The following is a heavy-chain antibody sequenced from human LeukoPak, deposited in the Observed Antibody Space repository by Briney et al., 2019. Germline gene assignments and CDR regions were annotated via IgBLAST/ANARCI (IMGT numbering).Heavy chain of an antibody. D-gene: IGHD6-6*01. CDR1: GHTFSSYV. CDR2: IIPIFGTA. V-gene: IGHV1-69*05. CDR3: ARVGGQLVSHFDY. J-gene: IGHJ4*02. Sequence: GASVKVSCKASGHTFSSYVISWVRQAPGQGLEWMGGIIPIFGTANYAQKFQGRVTITTDESTSTAYMELSSLRSEDTAVYYCARVGGQLVSHFDYWGQGTLVTVSS.